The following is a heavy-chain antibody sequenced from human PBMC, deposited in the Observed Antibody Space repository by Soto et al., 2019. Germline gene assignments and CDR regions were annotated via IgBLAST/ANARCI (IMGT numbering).Heavy chain of an antibody. CDR2: MNPNSGDT. CDR1: GYTFTTYD. CDR3: ARGGHIVVVTATRRGGYFDL. V-gene: IGHV1-8*01. Sequence: QVQLVQSGAEVKKPGASVKVSCKTSGYTFTTYDMNWVRQATGQGLEWMGWMNPNSGDTGYVQKFQGRVTMTRDTSISTAYMELSSLRSDDTAVYYCARGGHIVVVTATRRGGYFDLWGRGTLVTVSS. J-gene: IGHJ2*01. D-gene: IGHD2-21*02.